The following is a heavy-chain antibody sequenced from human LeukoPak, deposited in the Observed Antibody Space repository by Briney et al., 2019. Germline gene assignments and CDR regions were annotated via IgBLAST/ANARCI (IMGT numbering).Heavy chain of an antibody. D-gene: IGHD3-10*01. Sequence: PSETLSLTCTVSGGSISSYYWSWIRQPPGKGLEWIGYIYYSGSTKYNPSLKSRVTMTVDTSKNQFSLKLGSVTAADTAVYYCARHRGSGSPYFDYWGQGTLVTVSS. CDR3: ARHRGSGSPYFDY. V-gene: IGHV4-59*08. CDR2: IYYSGST. CDR1: GGSISSYY. J-gene: IGHJ4*02.